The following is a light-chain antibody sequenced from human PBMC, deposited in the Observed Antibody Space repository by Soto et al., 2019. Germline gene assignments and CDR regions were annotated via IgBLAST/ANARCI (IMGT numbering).Light chain of an antibody. CDR2: QAS. J-gene: IGKJ1*01. CDR3: QQYSSHST. Sequence: DMKMTQSPSTLSASVGDGVTITCRASQSTSSYLAWYQQKPGKAPKLLIYQASSLENGVPSRFSGSGSGTEFSLTISSLQPDDFATYYCQQYSSHSTFGQGTKVDI. CDR1: QSTSSY. V-gene: IGKV1-5*03.